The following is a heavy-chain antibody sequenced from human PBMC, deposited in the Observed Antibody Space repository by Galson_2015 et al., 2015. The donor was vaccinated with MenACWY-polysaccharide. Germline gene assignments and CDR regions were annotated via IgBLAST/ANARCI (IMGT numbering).Heavy chain of an antibody. D-gene: IGHD3-22*01. V-gene: IGHV3-7*01. CDR1: GFTFSSFL. CDR3: ARDPLDSSGYTRGSVFDL. CDR2: IKQDGSEK. J-gene: IGHJ2*01. Sequence: SLRLSCAASGFTFSSFLMSWVRQAPGKGLEWVAIIKQDGSEKYYVDSVKGRFSISRDNAKNSLYLQMNSLRSEDTAVYYCARDPLDSSGYTRGSVFDLWGRGTLVTVSS.